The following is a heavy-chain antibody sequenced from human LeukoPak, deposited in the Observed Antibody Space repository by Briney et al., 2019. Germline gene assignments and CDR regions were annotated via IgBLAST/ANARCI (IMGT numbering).Heavy chain of an antibody. V-gene: IGHV3-30*04. Sequence: PGGSLRLSCAASGFTFSSYAMHWVRQAPGKGLEWVAVISYDGSNKYYADSVKGRFTISRDNSKNTLYLQMNSLRAEDTAVYYCARAIAAAGRSRYYYYYMDVWGKGTTVTVSS. J-gene: IGHJ6*03. CDR1: GFTFSSYA. CDR2: ISYDGSNK. CDR3: ARAIAAAGRSRYYYYYMDV. D-gene: IGHD6-13*01.